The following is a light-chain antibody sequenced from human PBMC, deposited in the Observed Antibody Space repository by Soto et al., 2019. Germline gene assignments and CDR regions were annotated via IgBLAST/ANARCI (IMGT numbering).Light chain of an antibody. V-gene: IGKV1-5*03. CDR3: QHYNSYSEA. Sequence: DIQMTQSPSTLSGSVGDRVTITCRASQTISIWLAWYQQKPGKAPKPLIYKASTLKSGVPSRFSGSGSGTEFTLTISSLRPDDFATYYCQHYNSYSEAFGQGTKVDIK. CDR2: KAS. CDR1: QTISIW. J-gene: IGKJ1*01.